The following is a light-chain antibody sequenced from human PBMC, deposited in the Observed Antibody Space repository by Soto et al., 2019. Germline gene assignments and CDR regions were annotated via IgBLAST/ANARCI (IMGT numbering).Light chain of an antibody. J-gene: IGKJ4*01. CDR2: LGS. CDR1: QSLLHSNGYNY. V-gene: IGKV2-28*01. CDR3: MQALQTRT. Sequence: DIVMTQSPLSLPVTPGEPAYISCRSSQSLLHSNGYNYLDWYLQKPGQSPQLLIYLGSNRASGVPGRFSGSGSGTDFTLKISRVEAEDVGVYDCMQALQTRTFGGGTKVEIK.